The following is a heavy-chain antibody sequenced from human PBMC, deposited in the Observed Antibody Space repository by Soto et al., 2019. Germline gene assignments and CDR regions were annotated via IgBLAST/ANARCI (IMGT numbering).Heavy chain of an antibody. D-gene: IGHD4-17*01. Sequence: QVQLVQSGAEVKKPGASVKVSCKASGYTFTSYGISWVRQAPGQGLEWMGWISAYNGNTNYAQKLQGRVTMTTDTPTSTAYMELRSLRSEDTAVYYCARLKGTTVTTGYYYYYMDVWGKGTTVTVSS. CDR1: GYTFTSYG. J-gene: IGHJ6*03. CDR3: ARLKGTTVTTGYYYYYMDV. V-gene: IGHV1-18*01. CDR2: ISAYNGNT.